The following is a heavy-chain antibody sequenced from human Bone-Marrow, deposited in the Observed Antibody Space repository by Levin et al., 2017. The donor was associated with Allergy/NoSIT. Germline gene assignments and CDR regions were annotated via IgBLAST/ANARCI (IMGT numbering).Heavy chain of an antibody. CDR3: ARDHRIAVAGTLGY. CDR2: INAGNGNT. J-gene: IGHJ4*02. Sequence: AASVKVSCKASGXXSNSDAMRWGRQAPGQRLEWMGWINAGNGNTKYSQKFQGRVTITRDTSASTAYMELSSLRSEDTAVYYCARDHRIAVAGTLGYWGQGTLVTVSS. V-gene: IGHV1-3*01. D-gene: IGHD6-19*01. CDR1: GXXSNSDA.